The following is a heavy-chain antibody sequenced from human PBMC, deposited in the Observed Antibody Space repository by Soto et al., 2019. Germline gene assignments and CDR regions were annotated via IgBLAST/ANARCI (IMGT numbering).Heavy chain of an antibody. Sequence: PGGSLRLSCAASGFTFSDYYMSWIRQAPGKGLEWLSYISSSATYAIYADSVKGRFTLSRDNAKNSLYLQMNSLRAEDTAVYYCERNDSSGYLDSWGQGTLVIVSS. V-gene: IGHV3-11*06. CDR1: GFTFSDYY. CDR3: ERNDSSGYLDS. CDR2: ISSSATYA. D-gene: IGHD3-22*01. J-gene: IGHJ4*02.